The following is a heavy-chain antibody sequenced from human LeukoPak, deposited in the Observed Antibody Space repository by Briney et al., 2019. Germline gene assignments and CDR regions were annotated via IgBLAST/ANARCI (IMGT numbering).Heavy chain of an antibody. D-gene: IGHD3-10*01. V-gene: IGHV4-59*01. CDR1: GGSISSYY. Sequence: PSETLSLTCTVSGGSISSYYWSWIRQPPGKGLEWIGYIYYSGSTNYNPSLKSRVTISVDTSKNQFSLKLSSVTAADTAVYYCARDRPRPITMVRGVHAFDIWGQGTMVTVSS. CDR2: IYYSGST. CDR3: ARDRPRPITMVRGVHAFDI. J-gene: IGHJ3*02.